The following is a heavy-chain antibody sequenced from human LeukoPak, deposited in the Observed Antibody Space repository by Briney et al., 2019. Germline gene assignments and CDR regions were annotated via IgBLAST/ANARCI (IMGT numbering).Heavy chain of an antibody. V-gene: IGHV1-69*05. CDR2: IMPLFGTA. D-gene: IGHD4-17*01. Sequence: SVKVSCKTSGGTFNNSAISWVRQAPGQGLEWLGGIMPLFGTAGYAQKFQGRVTITKDESTRTVYLELPSLTSDDTAVYYCARDVHGDYGSGWFDPWGQGTLVSVSS. CDR3: ARDVHGDYGSGWFDP. CDR1: GGTFNNSA. J-gene: IGHJ5*02.